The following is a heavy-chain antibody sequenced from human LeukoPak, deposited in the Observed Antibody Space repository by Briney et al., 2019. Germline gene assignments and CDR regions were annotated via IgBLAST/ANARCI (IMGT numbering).Heavy chain of an antibody. CDR1: GFTFSSYS. J-gene: IGHJ4*02. CDR2: ISSSSSYI. V-gene: IGHV3-21*01. Sequence: GGSLRLSCAASGFTFSSYSMNWVRQAPGKGLEWVSSISSSSSYIYYADSVKGRFTISRDNAKNSLYLQMNSLRAEDTAVYYCARGQEYSSSCFDYWGQGTLVTVSS. D-gene: IGHD6-13*01. CDR3: ARGQEYSSSCFDY.